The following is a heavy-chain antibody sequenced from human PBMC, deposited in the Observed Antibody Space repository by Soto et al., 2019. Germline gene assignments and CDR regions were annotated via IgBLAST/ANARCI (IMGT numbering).Heavy chain of an antibody. CDR3: ARLGPYGSETYSFRYNWFDP. CDR1: GFTFSNYA. Sequence: GVFLRLSCAASGFTFSNYAMSWVRQAPGKGLEWVSAIGGSGDWTYYAVSVQGRFTISRDNSKNTVYLQMNSLRGEDTAIYYCARLGPYGSETYSFRYNWFDPWGQGTLVTVSS. CDR2: IGGSGDWT. D-gene: IGHD3-10*01. V-gene: IGHV3-23*01. J-gene: IGHJ5*02.